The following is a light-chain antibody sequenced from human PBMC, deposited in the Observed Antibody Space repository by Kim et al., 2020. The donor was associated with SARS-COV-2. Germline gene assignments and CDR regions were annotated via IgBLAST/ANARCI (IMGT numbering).Light chain of an antibody. J-gene: IGKJ2*01. CDR3: QMYNTYLYT. CDR1: QSVSNW. Sequence: DIQMTQSPPTLSASVGDRVTITCRASQSVSNWLAWYQQKPGKAPKLLIYKASSLESGVPSRFSGSGSGTEFSLTISSLQPDDSATYYCQMYNTYLYTFGQGTKLEI. V-gene: IGKV1-5*03. CDR2: KAS.